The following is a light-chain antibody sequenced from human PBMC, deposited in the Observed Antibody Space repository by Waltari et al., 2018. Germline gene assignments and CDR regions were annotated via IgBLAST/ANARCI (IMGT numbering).Light chain of an antibody. CDR1: QGVISSFNNKNY. Sequence: DIVMTQSPDSLAVSLGERATINRKSSQGVISSFNNKNYLTWFQQKAGEPPKLLIYWASTRESGVPDRFSGSGSGTDFTLTISGLQAEDVAVYYCQQYSATPPTFGQGTKVEIK. V-gene: IGKV4-1*01. CDR2: WAS. CDR3: QQYSATPPT. J-gene: IGKJ1*01.